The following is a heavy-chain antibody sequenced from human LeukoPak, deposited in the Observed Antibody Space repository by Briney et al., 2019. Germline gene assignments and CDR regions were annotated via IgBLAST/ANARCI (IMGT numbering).Heavy chain of an antibody. Sequence: ASVTVSCTASGFPFTNYAFHWVRQAPGQRLEWLGWINAGNDDTKYSQKFQGRVTITRDTSANTAYMELSSLTSDDTAVYYCARERWHCRGNDCYSVYYYGLDVWGQGTTVTVSS. CDR3: ARERWHCRGNDCYSVYYYGLDV. J-gene: IGHJ6*02. CDR2: INAGNDDT. V-gene: IGHV1-3*01. CDR1: GFPFTNYA. D-gene: IGHD2-15*01.